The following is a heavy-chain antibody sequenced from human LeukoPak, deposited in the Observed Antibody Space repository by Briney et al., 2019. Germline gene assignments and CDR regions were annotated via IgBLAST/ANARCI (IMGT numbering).Heavy chain of an antibody. CDR3: AQKGGTDH. D-gene: IGHD2-15*01. CDR1: GFTFSRFG. Sequence: PGGSLRLSCVASGFTFSRFGMNWVHQAPGKGLEWISHISSTSGDVYYADSVKGRFTISRDNAKNSLYLQMSSLRNEDTAIYYCAQKGGTDHWGQGTLVTVSS. V-gene: IGHV3-48*02. CDR2: ISSTSGDV. J-gene: IGHJ4*02.